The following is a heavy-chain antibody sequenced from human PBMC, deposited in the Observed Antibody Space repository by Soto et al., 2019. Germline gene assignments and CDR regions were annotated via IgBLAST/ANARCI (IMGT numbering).Heavy chain of an antibody. V-gene: IGHV1-18*01. CDR1: GYTFTSYG. J-gene: IGHJ4*02. CDR3: ATDEGSSGWYSSGYFDY. D-gene: IGHD6-19*01. Sequence: QVQLVQSGAEVKKPGASVKVPCKASGYTFTSYGISWVRQAPGQGLEWMGWISAYNGNTNYAQKLQGRVTMTTDTSTSTAYMELRSLRSDDTAVYYCATDEGSSGWYSSGYFDYWGQGTLVTVSS. CDR2: ISAYNGNT.